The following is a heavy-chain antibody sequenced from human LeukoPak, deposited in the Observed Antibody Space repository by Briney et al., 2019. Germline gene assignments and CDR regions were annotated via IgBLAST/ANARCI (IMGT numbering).Heavy chain of an antibody. D-gene: IGHD3-10*01. CDR1: GGTFSSYI. V-gene: IGHV1-69*13. J-gene: IGHJ4*02. CDR3: ARDVRYFDY. CDR2: ITPVFGTV. Sequence: GASVKVSCKASGGTFSSYIINWVRQAPGQGLEWMGGITPVFGTVNYAQKFQGRVTITADESTSTAYMELSSLRSEDTAVYYCARDVRYFDYWGQGTLVTVSS.